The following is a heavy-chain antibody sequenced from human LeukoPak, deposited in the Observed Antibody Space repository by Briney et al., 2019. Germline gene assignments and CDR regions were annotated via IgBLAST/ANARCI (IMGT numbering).Heavy chain of an antibody. Sequence: PSETLSLTCTVSGYSISSGYYWGWIRQPPGKGLEWIGSIYHSGSTYYNPSLKSRVTISVGTSKNQFSLKLSSVTAADTAVYYCARDCSMNYDFWSGYWGGPNWFDPWGQGTLVTVSS. J-gene: IGHJ5*02. CDR2: IYHSGST. D-gene: IGHD3-3*01. V-gene: IGHV4-38-2*02. CDR3: ARDCSMNYDFWSGYWGGPNWFDP. CDR1: GYSISSGYY.